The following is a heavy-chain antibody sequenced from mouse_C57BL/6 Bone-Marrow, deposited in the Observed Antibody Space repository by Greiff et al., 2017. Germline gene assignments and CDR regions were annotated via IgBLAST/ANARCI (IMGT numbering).Heavy chain of an antibody. CDR3: ARGATVVATDWYFDV. Sequence: VQLQQSGAELARPGASVKLSCKASGYTFTSYGISWVKQRTGQGLEWIGEIYPRSGNTYYNEKFKGKATLTADKSSSTAYMQLSSLTSEDSAVYFCARGATVVATDWYFDVWGTGTTVTVSS. D-gene: IGHD1-1*01. CDR2: IYPRSGNT. J-gene: IGHJ1*03. CDR1: GYTFTSYG. V-gene: IGHV1-81*01.